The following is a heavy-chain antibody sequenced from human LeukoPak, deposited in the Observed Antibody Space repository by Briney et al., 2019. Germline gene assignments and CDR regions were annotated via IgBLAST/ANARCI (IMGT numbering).Heavy chain of an antibody. Sequence: SETLSLTCTVSGVSISTYYWNWIRQPPGKGLEWIGYIYYSGSTNYNPYLKRRVTTSVDTSNNQFSLKLSSVPAADPAAYYCAGAVQLERPPPLIGYYYMDVWGKGTTVTVSS. V-gene: IGHV4-59*01. D-gene: IGHD1-1*01. J-gene: IGHJ6*03. CDR2: IYYSGST. CDR1: GVSISTYY. CDR3: AGAVQLERPPPLIGYYYMDV.